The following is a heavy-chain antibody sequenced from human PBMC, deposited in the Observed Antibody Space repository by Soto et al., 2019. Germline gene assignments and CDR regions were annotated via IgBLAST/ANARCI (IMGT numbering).Heavy chain of an antibody. V-gene: IGHV3-23*01. CDR2: ISGSGGST. J-gene: IGHJ4*02. Sequence: GGSLRLSCAASGFTFSSYAMSWVRQAPGKGLEWVSAISGSGGSTYYADSVKGRFTISRDNSKNTLYLQMNSLRAEDTAVYYCARDRSGYSGYGYWGQGTLVTVSS. CDR1: GFTFSSYA. D-gene: IGHD5-12*01. CDR3: ARDRSGYSGYGY.